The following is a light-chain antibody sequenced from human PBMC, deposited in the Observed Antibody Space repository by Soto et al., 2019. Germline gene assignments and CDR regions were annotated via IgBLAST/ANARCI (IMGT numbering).Light chain of an antibody. J-gene: IGLJ1*01. V-gene: IGLV1-40*01. CDR1: SSNIGAGYD. CDR3: KSYASRLTDC. CDR2: GNS. Sequence: QSVLTQPPSVSGAPGQRVTISCTGSSSNIGAGYDVHWYQQLPGTSPKLLIYGNSNRPSGVPDRFSGSKSGTSASLAITGLQAEDEADYYCKSYASRLTDCFGTGTKLTVL.